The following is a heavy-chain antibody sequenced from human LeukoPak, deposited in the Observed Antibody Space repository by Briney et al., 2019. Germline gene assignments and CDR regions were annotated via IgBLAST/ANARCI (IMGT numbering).Heavy chain of an antibody. CDR1: GYRFTSYW. D-gene: IGHD3-9*01. CDR3: ARGGHYDILTGYYGAGAFDI. Sequence: GESLKISCKGSGYRFTSYWIGWVRQMPGKGLEWMGIIYPGDSDTRYSPSFQGQVTISADKSISTAYLQWSSLKASDTAMYYCARGGHYDILTGYYGAGAFDIWGQGTMVTVSS. V-gene: IGHV5-51*01. J-gene: IGHJ3*02. CDR2: IYPGDSDT.